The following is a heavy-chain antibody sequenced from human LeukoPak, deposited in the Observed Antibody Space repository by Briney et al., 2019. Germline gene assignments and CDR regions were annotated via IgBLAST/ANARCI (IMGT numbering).Heavy chain of an antibody. CDR3: ARAVVGATWVFDY. D-gene: IGHD1-26*01. J-gene: IGHJ4*02. CDR1: GGSISSYY. CDR2: IYYSGRT. Sequence: SETLSLTCSVSGGSISSYYWSWIRQPPGKGLEWIGYIYYSGRTNYNPSLKSRVTISVDTSKNQFSLKLSSVTAADTAVYYCARAVVGATWVFDYWGQGTLVTVSS. V-gene: IGHV4-59*01.